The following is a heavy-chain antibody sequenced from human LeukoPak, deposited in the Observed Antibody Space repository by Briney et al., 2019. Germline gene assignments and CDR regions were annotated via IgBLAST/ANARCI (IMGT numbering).Heavy chain of an antibody. CDR1: GGTFSSYA. Sequence: GASVKASCKASGGTFSSYAISWVRQAPGQGLEWMGGIIPIFGTANYAQKFQGRVTITADESTSTAYMELSSLRSEDTAVYYCARDRYYYDSSGYYAFDYWGQGTLVTVSS. CDR2: IIPIFGTA. V-gene: IGHV1-69*13. D-gene: IGHD3-22*01. CDR3: ARDRYYYDSSGYYAFDY. J-gene: IGHJ4*02.